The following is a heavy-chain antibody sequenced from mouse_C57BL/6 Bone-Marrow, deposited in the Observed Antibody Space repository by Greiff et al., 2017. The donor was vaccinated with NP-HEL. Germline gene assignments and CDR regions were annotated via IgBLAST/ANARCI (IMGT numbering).Heavy chain of an antibody. CDR1: GYTFTSYW. CDR3: AREGDGSSSAWFAY. J-gene: IGHJ3*01. V-gene: IGHV1-64*01. D-gene: IGHD1-1*01. Sequence: QVQLQQPGAELVKPGASVKLSCKASGYTFTSYWMHWVKQRPGQGLEWIGMIHPNSGSTNYNEKFKSKATLTVDKSSSTAYMQLSSLTSEDAAVYYCAREGDGSSSAWFAYWGQGNLVTVSA. CDR2: IHPNSGST.